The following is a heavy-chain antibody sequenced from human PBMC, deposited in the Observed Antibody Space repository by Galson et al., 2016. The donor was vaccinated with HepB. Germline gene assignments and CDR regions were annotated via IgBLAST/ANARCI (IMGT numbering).Heavy chain of an antibody. CDR2: IKQDGSET. J-gene: IGHJ4*02. Sequence: SLRLSCAASGFLRNYWMSWVRQAPGKGLKWVANIKQDGSETHYVDSVKGRFTISRDNAKNSVYLQMNSLRAEDTAVYYCLGFGYWGQGTLVTVSS. D-gene: IGHD3-10*01. CDR3: LGFGY. CDR1: GFLRNYW. V-gene: IGHV3-7*01.